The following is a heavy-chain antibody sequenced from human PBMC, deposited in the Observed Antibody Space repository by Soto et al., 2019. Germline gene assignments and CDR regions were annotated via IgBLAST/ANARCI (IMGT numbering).Heavy chain of an antibody. Sequence: QVQLVESGGGLVKPGGSLRLSCAASGFTFSDYYMSWIRQAPGKGLEWVSYISSSSSYTNYADSVKGRFTISRNNAKNSLYLQMNSLRAEDTAVYYCARVPTIIAAAGTPFDYWGQGTLVTVSS. CDR3: ARVPTIIAAAGTPFDY. J-gene: IGHJ4*02. V-gene: IGHV3-11*06. D-gene: IGHD6-13*01. CDR1: GFTFSDYY. CDR2: ISSSSSYT.